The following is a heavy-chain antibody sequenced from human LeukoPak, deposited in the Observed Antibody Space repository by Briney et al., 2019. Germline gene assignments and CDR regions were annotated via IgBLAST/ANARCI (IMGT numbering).Heavy chain of an antibody. V-gene: IGHV1-69*13. D-gene: IGHD1-26*01. CDR1: GGTFSSYA. CDR3: ARESGSYSALNWFDP. J-gene: IGHJ5*02. CDR2: IIPIFGTA. Sequence: SVKVSCKASGGTFSSYAISWVRQAPGQGLEWMGGIIPIFGTANYAQKFQGRVTITADESTSTAYMELSSLRSEDTAVYYCARESGSYSALNWFDPWGQGTLVTVSS.